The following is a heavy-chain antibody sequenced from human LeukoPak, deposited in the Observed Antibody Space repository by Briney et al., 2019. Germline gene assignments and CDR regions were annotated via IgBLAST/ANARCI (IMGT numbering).Heavy chain of an antibody. CDR3: ARGGSSLEYFDY. V-gene: IGHV1-2*02. CDR1: GYTFTEYH. Sequence: GASVKVSCKASGYTFTEYHIHWVRQTPGHGPEWRGWFDPNSGGTNYAQKFQGRVTMPRDTSISTAYMELSRLRSDDTAVYYCARGGSSLEYFDYWGQGTLVTVSS. CDR2: FDPNSGGT. J-gene: IGHJ4*02. D-gene: IGHD6-13*01.